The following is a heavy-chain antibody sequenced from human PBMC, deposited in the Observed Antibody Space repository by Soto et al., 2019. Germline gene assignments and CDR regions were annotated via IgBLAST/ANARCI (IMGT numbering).Heavy chain of an antibody. CDR3: AREGDYGGNPAPFDY. Sequence: QVQLVQSGAEVKKPGSSVKVSCKASGDTFSSYAISWVRQAPGQGLEWMGGIIPIFGTANYAQKFQGRVTITADESTSTAYMELSSLRSEDTAVYYCAREGDYGGNPAPFDYWGQGTLVTVSS. J-gene: IGHJ4*02. CDR2: IIPIFGTA. CDR1: GDTFSSYA. V-gene: IGHV1-69*01. D-gene: IGHD4-17*01.